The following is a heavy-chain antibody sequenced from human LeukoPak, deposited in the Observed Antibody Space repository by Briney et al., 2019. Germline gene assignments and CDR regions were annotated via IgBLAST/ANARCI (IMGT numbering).Heavy chain of an antibody. CDR2: FTLSGTT. V-gene: IGHV4-59*08. Sequence: SETLSLTCAVYGGSFSGYSWNWIRQSPGKGLEWIGYFTLSGTTSYSSSLKSRVTISRDTSKNQLSLKLTSVTAADTAVYYCARWGESEWAFASWGPGTLVTVSS. CDR3: ARWGESEWAFAS. D-gene: IGHD2-21*01. J-gene: IGHJ4*02. CDR1: GGSFSGYS.